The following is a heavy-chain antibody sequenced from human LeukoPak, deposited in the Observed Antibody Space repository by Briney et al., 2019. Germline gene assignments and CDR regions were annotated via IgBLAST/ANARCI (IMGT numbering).Heavy chain of an antibody. V-gene: IGHV3-21*06. CDR1: GFTFNSYS. CDR2: ISGSSSYI. CDR3: ARDSYGSGSFDI. Sequence: GGSLRLSCEASGFTFNSYSMNWVRQAPGKGLEWASSISGSSSYIYYADSVKGRFTISRDNAKSSLYLHMNSLRAEDTAVYYCARDSYGSGSFDIWGQGTMVTVSS. J-gene: IGHJ3*02. D-gene: IGHD3-10*01.